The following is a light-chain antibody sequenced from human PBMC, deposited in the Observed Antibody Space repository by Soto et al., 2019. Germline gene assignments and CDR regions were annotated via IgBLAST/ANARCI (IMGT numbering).Light chain of an antibody. CDR1: SSNFGAGYD. CDR2: GST. V-gene: IGLV1-40*01. CDR3: QAWDSSTVV. Sequence: QSVLTQPPSVSGAPGQRVTISCTGSSSNFGAGYDVHWYQQLPGTAPKLLIYGSTNRPSGVPARFSGSNSGNTATLTISGTQAMDEADYYCQAWDSSTVVFGGGTKRTVL. J-gene: IGLJ2*01.